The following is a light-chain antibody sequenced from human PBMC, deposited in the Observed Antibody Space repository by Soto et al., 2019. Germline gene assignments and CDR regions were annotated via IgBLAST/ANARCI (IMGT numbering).Light chain of an antibody. Sequence: EIVLTQSPATLSLSPGERATLSCRASQSVSSYLAWYQQKPGQAPRLLIYDASNRATGIPARFSGSGPGTDFTLTISSLGPEDFAVYYCQQRSNWHPTFGGGTKVEIK. CDR2: DAS. J-gene: IGKJ4*01. V-gene: IGKV3D-11*02. CDR3: QQRSNWHPT. CDR1: QSVSSY.